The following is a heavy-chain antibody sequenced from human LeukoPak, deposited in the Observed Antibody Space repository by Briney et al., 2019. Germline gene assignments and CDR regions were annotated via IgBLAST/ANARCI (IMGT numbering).Heavy chain of an antibody. CDR2: ISNNGGYT. V-gene: IGHV3-23*01. J-gene: IGHJ1*01. Sequence: GGSLRLSCAASGFTFSSSAMSWVRQAPGKGLEWVSAISNNGGYTYYADSVKGRFTISRDNSKNTLYLQMNSLRAEDTAVYYCAKGVEYSNGWYDNFQHWGQGTLVTVSS. CDR3: AKGVEYSNGWYDNFQH. CDR1: GFTFSSSA. D-gene: IGHD6-19*01.